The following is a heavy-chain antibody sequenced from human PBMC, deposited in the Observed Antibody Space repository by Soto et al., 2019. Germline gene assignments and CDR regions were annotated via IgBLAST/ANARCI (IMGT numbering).Heavy chain of an antibody. CDR1: GGTFSSYA. V-gene: IGHV1-69*13. CDR2: IIPIFGTA. CDR3: VYCSSTSCYGGWFDP. Sequence: GASVKVSCKASGGTFSSYAISWVRQAPGQGLEWMGGIIPIFGTANYAQKFQGRVTITADESTSTAYMELGSLRSEDTAVYYCVYCSSTSCYGGWFDPWGQGTLVTVSS. J-gene: IGHJ5*02. D-gene: IGHD2-2*01.